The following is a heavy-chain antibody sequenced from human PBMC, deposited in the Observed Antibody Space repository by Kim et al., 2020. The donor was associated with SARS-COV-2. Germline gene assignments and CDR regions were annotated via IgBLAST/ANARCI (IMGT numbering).Heavy chain of an antibody. V-gene: IGHV3-15*01. D-gene: IGHD6-19*01. Sequence: VKVRFTISRDDAKNTLYLQMTSRKTEDTAVYYCTALLAGAVAGIIREWDYWGQGTLVTVSS. J-gene: IGHJ4*02. CDR3: TALLAGAVAGIIREWDY.